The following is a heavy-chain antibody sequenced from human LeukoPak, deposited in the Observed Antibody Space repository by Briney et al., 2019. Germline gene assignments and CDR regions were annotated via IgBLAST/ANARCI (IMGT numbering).Heavy chain of an antibody. Sequence: ASVKVSCKASGYTFPSYGISWVRQAPGQGLEWMGWINTYNGNTNYAQKLQGRVTMTTDTSTSTAYMELRSLRSDDTAVYYCARDADSTNYYYYHGMDVWGQGTTVTVSS. CDR3: ARDADSTNYYYYHGMDV. J-gene: IGHJ6*02. V-gene: IGHV1-18*01. CDR2: INTYNGNT. CDR1: GYTFPSYG. D-gene: IGHD2/OR15-2a*01.